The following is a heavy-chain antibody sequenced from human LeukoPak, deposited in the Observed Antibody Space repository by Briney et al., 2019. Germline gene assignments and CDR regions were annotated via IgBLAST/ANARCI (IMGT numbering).Heavy chain of an antibody. CDR1: GFTVSSNY. V-gene: IGHV3-7*05. D-gene: IGHD3-9*01. CDR3: ARVIYFDWPRHDY. CDR2: IKQDGSEK. Sequence: PGGSLRLSCAASGFTVSSNYMSWVRQAPGKGLEWVANIKQDGSEKYYVDSVKGRFTISRDNAKNSLYLQMNSLRAEDTAVYYCARVIYFDWPRHDYWGQGTLVTVSS. J-gene: IGHJ4*02.